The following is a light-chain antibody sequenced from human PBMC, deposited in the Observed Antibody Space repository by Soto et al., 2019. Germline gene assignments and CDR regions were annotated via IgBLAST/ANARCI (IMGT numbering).Light chain of an antibody. CDR3: MQGTHSPPT. CDR2: KVS. V-gene: IGKV2-30*01. Sequence: DVVMPQSPLSLPVTLGQPASISCRSSQSLVYCDGNTYLNWFQQRPGQSPRRLIYKVSSRDSGVPDRVSDSASGTDFTLKISRVDAEDVGVYYYMQGTHSPPTFGQGTQLEIK. J-gene: IGKJ2*01. CDR1: QSLVYCDGNTY.